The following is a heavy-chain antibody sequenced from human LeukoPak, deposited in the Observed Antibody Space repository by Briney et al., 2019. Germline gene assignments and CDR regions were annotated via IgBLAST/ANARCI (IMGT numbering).Heavy chain of an antibody. V-gene: IGHV4-34*01. CDR2: IGDGEAT. CDR1: GQSLHNHF. J-gene: IGHJ4*02. CDR3: ARRGHELIAYYFDY. Sequence: PSETLSLTCAVYGQSLHNHFWSWIRQAPGEGLEWIGEIGDGEATNYNPSLKSRVTISVDTSKNQFSLKLSSVTAADTAVYSCARRGHELIAYYFDYWGQGTLVTVSS. D-gene: IGHD1-7*01.